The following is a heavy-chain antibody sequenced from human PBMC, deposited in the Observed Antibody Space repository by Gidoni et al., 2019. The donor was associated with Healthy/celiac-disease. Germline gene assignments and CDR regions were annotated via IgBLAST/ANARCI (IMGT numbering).Heavy chain of an antibody. D-gene: IGHD2-15*01. CDR2: FYYSGCT. CDR1: GGSISSSSYY. V-gene: IGHV4-39*01. J-gene: IGHJ6*04. Sequence: QLQLQESGPGLVKPSETLSLTCTVSGGSISSSSYYWGWIRKPPGKGLEWIVSFYYSGCTCSNPSLKSRVTISVDTSKNQCSLKLSSVTAADTAVYYCARDVLGYCSGGSCAFSAYYYGMDVWGKGTTVTVSS. CDR3: ARDVLGYCSGGSCAFSAYYYGMDV.